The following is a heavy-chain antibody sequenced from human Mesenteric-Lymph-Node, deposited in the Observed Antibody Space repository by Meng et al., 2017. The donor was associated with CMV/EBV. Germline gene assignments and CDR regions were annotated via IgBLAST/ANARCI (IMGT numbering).Heavy chain of an antibody. CDR3: ARGTGRGGYYTYGMDV. CDR1: GFTFSSYA. D-gene: IGHD3-3*01. J-gene: IGHJ6*02. V-gene: IGHV3-30-3*01. CDR2: ISYDGSNK. Sequence: GGSLRLSCAASGFTFSSYAMHWVRQAPGKGLEWVAVISYDGSNKYYADSVKGRFTISRDNSKNTLYLQMNSLRAEGTAVYYCARGTGRGGYYTYGMDVWGQGTTVTVSS.